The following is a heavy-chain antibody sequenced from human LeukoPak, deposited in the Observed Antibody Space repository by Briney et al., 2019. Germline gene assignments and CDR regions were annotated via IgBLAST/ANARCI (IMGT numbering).Heavy chain of an antibody. V-gene: IGHV3-48*04. Sequence: GGSLRLSCAASGFTFSSYSMNWVRQAPGKGLEWLSYIRGSGSTIYYTDSVKGRFTISRDNAKNSLYLQMNSLRAEDTAVYYCARMNYISSGWGAPFDYWGQGTLVTVSS. D-gene: IGHD1-7*01. CDR3: ARMNYISSGWGAPFDY. CDR2: IRGSGSTI. J-gene: IGHJ4*02. CDR1: GFTFSSYS.